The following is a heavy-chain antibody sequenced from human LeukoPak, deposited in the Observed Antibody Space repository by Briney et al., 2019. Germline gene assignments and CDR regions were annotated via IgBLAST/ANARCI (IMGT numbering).Heavy chain of an antibody. CDR3: AKAHGGSGTVRAFDP. V-gene: IGHV3-23*01. J-gene: IGHJ5*02. CDR2: SSGGGDST. Sequence: PGGSLRLSCAASGFTLRSYAMSWVRQAPGKGLEWVSGSSGGGDSTNYADSVKGRFTISRDNSKNTLYLQMNSLRAEDTAVYYCAKAHGGSGTVRAFDPWGQGTLVTVSS. D-gene: IGHD3-10*01. CDR1: GFTLRSYA.